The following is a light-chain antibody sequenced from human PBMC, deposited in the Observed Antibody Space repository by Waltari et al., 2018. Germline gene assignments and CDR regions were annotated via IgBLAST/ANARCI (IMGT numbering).Light chain of an antibody. CDR2: DTS. CDR1: QSLNNNY. V-gene: IGKV3-20*01. Sequence: IVLTQSPGTLSLSPGETATLSCRASQSLNNNYLAWYQQKPGQAPRLLIYDTSTRATGIPDRFSGSGSGTDFTLTISRLEPEDFAVYYCQQYGTSVLVSFGGGTKVEIK. CDR3: QQYGTSVLVS. J-gene: IGKJ4*01.